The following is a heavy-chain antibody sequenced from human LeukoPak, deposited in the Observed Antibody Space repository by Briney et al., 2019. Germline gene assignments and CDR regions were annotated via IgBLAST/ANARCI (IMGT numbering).Heavy chain of an antibody. CDR2: IYYSGST. D-gene: IGHD3-9*01. CDR1: GGSINSYY. CDR3: ARHIWLGSSSQDAFDI. Sequence: SETLSLTCTVSGGSINSYYWSWIRQPPGKGLEWIGYIYYSGSTNYNPSLKSRVTISVDTSKNQFSLKLSSVTAADTAVYYCARHIWLGSSSQDAFDIWGQGTMVTVSS. V-gene: IGHV4-59*08. J-gene: IGHJ3*02.